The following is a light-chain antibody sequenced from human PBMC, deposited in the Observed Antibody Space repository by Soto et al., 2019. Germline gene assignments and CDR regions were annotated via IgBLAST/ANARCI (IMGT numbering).Light chain of an antibody. CDR1: SSDVGAYNY. CDR2: DVT. V-gene: IGLV2-14*03. J-gene: IGLJ1*01. CDR3: SSYTTSSTLYV. Sequence: QSVLTQPASVSGSPGQSITISCTGTSSDVGAYNYVSWYQQYPGKAHKYIIYDVTNRPSGVSYHFSGSKSGNTASLTISGLQAEDEADYYCSSYTTSSTLYVFGTGTKVTVL.